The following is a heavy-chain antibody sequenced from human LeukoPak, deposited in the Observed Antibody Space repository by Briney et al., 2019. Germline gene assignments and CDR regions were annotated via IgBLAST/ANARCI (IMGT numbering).Heavy chain of an antibody. D-gene: IGHD6-19*01. V-gene: IGHV4-39*01. CDR3: ARHVDPSIAVAGREH. CDR2: IYYSGST. J-gene: IGHJ1*01. CDR1: GGSISSTSYY. Sequence: PSETLSLTCTVSGGSISSTSYYWAWIRQPPGKGLEWIGSIYYSGSTYYNPPLKSRVTISVDTSKNQFSLNLSSVTAADTAVFYCARHVDPSIAVAGREHWGQGTLVTVSS.